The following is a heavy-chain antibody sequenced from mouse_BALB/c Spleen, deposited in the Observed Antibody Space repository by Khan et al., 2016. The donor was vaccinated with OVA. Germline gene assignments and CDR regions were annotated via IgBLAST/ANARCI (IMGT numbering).Heavy chain of an antibody. D-gene: IGHD2-1*01. CDR1: GFTFSSFV. CDR2: ISSAATYT. CDR3: TNGNYGWFAY. Sequence: EVELVESGGGLVEPGGSLKLSCAASGFTFSSFVMSWVRQTPEKRLEWVATISSAATYTYYPDSVKGRFTISRDHAKKTLYLQMNSLRSVDTAIYYCTNGNYGWFAYWGQGTLVTVST. J-gene: IGHJ3*01. V-gene: IGHV5-9-1*01.